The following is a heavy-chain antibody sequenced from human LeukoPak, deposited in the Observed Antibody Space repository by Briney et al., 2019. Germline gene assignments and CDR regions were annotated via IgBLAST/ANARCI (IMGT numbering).Heavy chain of an antibody. CDR3: AREFNTVGNFDY. Sequence: KAGGSLRLSCVTSGLTFSRYSMRWVRQAPGKGLEWVSSIYFTGNYISYADSVKGRFTISRDNAKNSLYLQMNSLRAEDTAVYYCAREFNTVGNFDYWGQGTLVTVSS. V-gene: IGHV3-21*01. CDR1: GLTFSRYS. J-gene: IGHJ4*02. D-gene: IGHD3-10*01. CDR2: IYFTGNYI.